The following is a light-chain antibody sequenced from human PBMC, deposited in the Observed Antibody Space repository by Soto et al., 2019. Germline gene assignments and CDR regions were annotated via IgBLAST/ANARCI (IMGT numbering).Light chain of an antibody. CDR2: DVS. J-gene: IGLJ1*01. CDR3: SSYTSSSPFIV. CDR1: SSDVGGYNY. Sequence: QSALTRPASVSGSPGQSITISCTGTSSDVGGYNYVSWYQQHPGKAPKLMIYDVSNRPSGVSNRFSGSKSGNTASLTISGLQAEDEADYYCSSYTSSSPFIVFGTGTKVTVL. V-gene: IGLV2-14*01.